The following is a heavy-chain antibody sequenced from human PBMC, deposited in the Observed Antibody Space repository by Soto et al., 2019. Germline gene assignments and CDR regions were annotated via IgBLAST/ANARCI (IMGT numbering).Heavy chain of an antibody. Sequence: ASVKVSCKASGYTFNTYGINWVRQAPGQGLELMGWISAYDGKTTYAEKFQGRVTLTTDTSTSTAYMELRSLRSDDTAIYYCARDPNEFWTSYWFDPWGQGTPVTV. V-gene: IGHV1-18*01. D-gene: IGHD3-3*01. CDR2: ISAYDGKT. CDR1: GYTFNTYG. J-gene: IGHJ5*02. CDR3: ARDPNEFWTSYWFDP.